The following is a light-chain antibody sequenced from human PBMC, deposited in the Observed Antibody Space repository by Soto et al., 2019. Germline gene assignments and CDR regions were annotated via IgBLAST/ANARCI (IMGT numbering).Light chain of an antibody. CDR1: SSDVGGYNH. J-gene: IGLJ1*01. Sequence: QSALTQPRLVSGSPGQSVTISCTGTSSDVGGYNHVSWYQQHPGKAPKLMIYDVSKRPSGVPDRFSGSKSGNTASLTISGLQAEDEADYYCCSYAGSIYVFGTGTKVTVL. CDR2: DVS. V-gene: IGLV2-11*01. CDR3: CSYAGSIYV.